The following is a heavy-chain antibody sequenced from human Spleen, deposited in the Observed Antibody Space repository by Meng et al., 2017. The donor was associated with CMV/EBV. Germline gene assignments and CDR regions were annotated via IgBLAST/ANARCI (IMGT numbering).Heavy chain of an antibody. J-gene: IGHJ4*02. CDR3: AKGFSWVAAASYFDY. Sequence: SGFTFSSYAMSWVRQAPGKGLEWVSAISGSGGSTYYADSVKGRFTISRDNSKNTLYLQMNSLRAEDTAVYYCAKGFSWVAAASYFDYWGQGTLVTVSS. CDR2: ISGSGGST. CDR1: GFTFSSYA. D-gene: IGHD6-13*01. V-gene: IGHV3-23*01.